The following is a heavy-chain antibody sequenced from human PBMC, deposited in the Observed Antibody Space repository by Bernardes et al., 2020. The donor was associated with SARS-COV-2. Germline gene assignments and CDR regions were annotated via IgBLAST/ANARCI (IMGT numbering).Heavy chain of an antibody. CDR3: ARESMGAFDY. V-gene: IGHV3-33*01. D-gene: IGHD1-26*01. Sequence: GLSLRLSCAASGFTFSAYGMHWVRQAPGKGLEWVAFIWYDGSNIYYADSVKGRFTISRDNSKNTLYLQLNSLRAEDTAVYYCARESMGAFDYWGQGTLVTVSS. CDR1: GFTFSAYG. J-gene: IGHJ4*02. CDR2: IWYDGSNI.